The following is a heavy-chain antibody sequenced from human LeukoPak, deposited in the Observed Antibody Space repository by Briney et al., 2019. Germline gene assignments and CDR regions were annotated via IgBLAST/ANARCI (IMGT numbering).Heavy chain of an antibody. D-gene: IGHD6-13*01. Sequence: PGGSLRLSCAASGFTFSSYWMSWVRQAPGKGLEWVANIKQDGSEKYYVDSVKGRFTISRDNAKNSLYLQMNSLRAEDTAVYYCARDGDSSSWDFDYWGQGTLVTVSS. CDR2: IKQDGSEK. J-gene: IGHJ4*02. V-gene: IGHV3-7*01. CDR1: GFTFSSYW. CDR3: ARDGDSSSWDFDY.